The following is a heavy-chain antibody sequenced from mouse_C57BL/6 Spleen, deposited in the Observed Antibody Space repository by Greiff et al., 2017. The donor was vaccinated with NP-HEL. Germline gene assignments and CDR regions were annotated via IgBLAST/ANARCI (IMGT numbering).Heavy chain of an antibody. CDR3: ARWGDYSNYFYWYFDV. Sequence: QVQLKESGTELVKPGASVKLSCKASGYTFTSYWMHWVKQRPGQGLEWIGNINPSNGGTNYNEKFKSKATLTVDKSSSTAYMQLSSLTSEDSAVYYCARWGDYSNYFYWYFDVWGTGTTVTVSS. CDR2: INPSNGGT. J-gene: IGHJ1*03. V-gene: IGHV1-53*01. D-gene: IGHD2-5*01. CDR1: GYTFTSYW.